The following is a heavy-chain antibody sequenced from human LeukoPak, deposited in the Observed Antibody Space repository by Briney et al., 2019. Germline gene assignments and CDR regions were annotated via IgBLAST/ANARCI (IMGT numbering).Heavy chain of an antibody. V-gene: IGHV1-24*01. CDR1: GYTRTELS. CDR3: ALLTTWLRDLLGGWFDP. J-gene: IGHJ5*02. D-gene: IGHD1-26*01. CDR2: FDPEDGET. Sequence: GASVKVSCKVSGYTRTELSMHWVRQAPGKGLEWMGGFDPEDGETIYAQRFQGRVTMTEDTSTDTAYMELSSLRSEDTAVYFCALLTTWLRDLLGGWFDPWGQGALITVSS.